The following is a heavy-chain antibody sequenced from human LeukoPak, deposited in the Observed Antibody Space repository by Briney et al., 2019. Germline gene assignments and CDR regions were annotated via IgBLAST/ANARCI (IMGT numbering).Heavy chain of an antibody. CDR2: IKQDGSEK. CDR3: ARDSYCSGGSCYGTIWFDP. CDR1: GFTFSSYW. J-gene: IGHJ5*02. Sequence: GGSLRLSCAASGFTFSSYWMSWVRQAPGKGLEWVANIKQDGSEKYCVDSVKGRFTISRDNAKNSLYLQMNSLRAEDTAVYYCARDSYCSGGSCYGTIWFDPWGQGTLVTVSS. V-gene: IGHV3-7*01. D-gene: IGHD2-15*01.